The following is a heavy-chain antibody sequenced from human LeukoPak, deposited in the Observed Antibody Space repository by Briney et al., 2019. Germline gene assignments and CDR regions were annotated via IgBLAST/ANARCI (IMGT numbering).Heavy chain of an antibody. V-gene: IGHV1-18*01. Sequence: ASVKVSCKASGYTFTSYGISWVRQAPGQGLEWMGWISAYNGNTNYAQKLQGRVTMTTDTSTSTAYMELRSQRSDDTAVYYCARSRSNQEIVVVIPGDYWGQGTLVTVSS. J-gene: IGHJ4*02. D-gene: IGHD3-22*01. CDR3: ARSRSNQEIVVVIPGDY. CDR1: GYTFTSYG. CDR2: ISAYNGNT.